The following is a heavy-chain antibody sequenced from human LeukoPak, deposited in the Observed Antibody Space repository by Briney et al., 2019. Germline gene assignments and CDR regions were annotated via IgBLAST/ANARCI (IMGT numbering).Heavy chain of an antibody. V-gene: IGHV3-15*01. CDR3: TTELRGVATTEPFDY. D-gene: IGHD5-12*01. J-gene: IGHJ4*02. Sequence: GGSLRLSCAASGFTFSNAWMSWVRQAPRKWLEWVGRIKSKTDGGTTDYAAPVKGRSTISRDDSKNTMYLQMNSLKTEETAVYYCTTELRGVATTEPFDYWGQGTLVTVSP. CDR2: IKSKTDGGTT. CDR1: GFTFSNAW.